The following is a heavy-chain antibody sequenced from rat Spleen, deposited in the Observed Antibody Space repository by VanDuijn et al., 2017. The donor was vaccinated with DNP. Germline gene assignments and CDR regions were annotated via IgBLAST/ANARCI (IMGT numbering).Heavy chain of an antibody. CDR1: GFTFSDYY. CDR3: TTYDGYAMDA. Sequence: EVHLVESGGGLVQPGKSLKLSCAASGFTFSDYYMAWVRQAPTKGLEWVASISYDGGSTYYRDSVKGRFPISRDNAKSSLYLQMDSLRSEDTATYYCTTYDGYAMDAWGQGTSVTVSS. D-gene: IGHD1-12*02. CDR2: ISYDGGST. V-gene: IGHV5-20*01. J-gene: IGHJ4*01.